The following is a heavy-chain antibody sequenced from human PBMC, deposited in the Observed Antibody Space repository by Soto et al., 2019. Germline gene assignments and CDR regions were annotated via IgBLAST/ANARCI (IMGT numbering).Heavy chain of an antibody. D-gene: IGHD2-15*01. CDR1: GGTFGNYA. J-gene: IGHJ4*02. CDR2: ISPMFHKA. Sequence: QLQLVQSGTEVKKPGSSVTVSCKASGGTFGNYAINCLRQAPGQGLQWMGDISPMFHKANYEQTFQGRVSITADESTNTVDMELSSLRSEATALCDCAREVEVHMPVFGAWGQGTLVTFSS. CDR3: AREVEVHMPVFGA. V-gene: IGHV1-69*01.